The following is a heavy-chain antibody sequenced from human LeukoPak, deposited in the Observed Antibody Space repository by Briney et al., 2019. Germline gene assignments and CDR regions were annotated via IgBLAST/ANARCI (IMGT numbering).Heavy chain of an antibody. V-gene: IGHV4-59*01. CDR2: IYYSGST. Sequence: KPSEILSLTCTVSGGSISSYYWSWIRQPTGKGLGWIGYIYYSGSTNYNPSLKSRVTISVDTSKNQFSLKLSSVTAAGTAVYYCPRGGTYDYGPGSHEYRGQGTLVTVSS. D-gene: IGHD3-10*01. CDR1: GGSISSYY. CDR3: PRGGTYDYGPGSHEY. J-gene: IGHJ4*02.